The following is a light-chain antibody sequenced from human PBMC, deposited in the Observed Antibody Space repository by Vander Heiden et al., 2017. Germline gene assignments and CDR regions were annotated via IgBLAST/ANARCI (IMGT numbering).Light chain of an antibody. CDR2: DVD. J-gene: IGLJ1*01. CDR3: SSYTSSSTLYV. Sequence: QSALPQPASVSGSPGQSITISCTGSSSDVCAYNYGSWYQQRPGKAPKVIIDDVDNRPSGVSNRFSGSKSGNTASLTISGLQAEDEADYYCSSYTSSSTLYVFGTGTKVTVL. V-gene: IGLV2-14*03. CDR1: SSDVCAYNY.